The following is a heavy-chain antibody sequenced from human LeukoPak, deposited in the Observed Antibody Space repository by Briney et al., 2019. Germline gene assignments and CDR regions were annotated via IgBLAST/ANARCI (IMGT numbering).Heavy chain of an antibody. Sequence: PSETLSLTCTVSGVSISGYYWSWIRQPAGKGLEWIGRFYSTVNTNYHPSLKRRVTMSVDTSKNQFSLRLRSVTAADSAVYYCVRDDGESPYYYNGMDLWGPGTTVTVSS. J-gene: IGHJ6*02. CDR3: VRDDGESPYYYNGMDL. D-gene: IGHD4-17*01. CDR1: GVSISGYY. CDR2: FYSTVNT. V-gene: IGHV4-4*07.